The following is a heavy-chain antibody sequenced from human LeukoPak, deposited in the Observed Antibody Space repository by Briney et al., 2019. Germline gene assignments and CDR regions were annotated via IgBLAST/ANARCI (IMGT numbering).Heavy chain of an antibody. D-gene: IGHD4-11*01. CDR1: GGSISSGGYY. V-gene: IGHV4-30-2*02. Sequence: SETLSLTCTVSGGSISSGGYYWSWIRQPPGKGLEWIGYIYHSGSTYYNPSLKSRVTISVDRSKNQFSLRLTSVTAADTAVYYCARHYSSAPYGMDVWGQGTTVTVSS. CDR3: ARHYSSAPYGMDV. CDR2: IYHSGST. J-gene: IGHJ6*02.